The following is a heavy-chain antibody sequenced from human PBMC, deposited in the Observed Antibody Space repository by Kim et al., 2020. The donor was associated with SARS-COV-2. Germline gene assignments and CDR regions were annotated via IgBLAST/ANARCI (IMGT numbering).Heavy chain of an antibody. V-gene: IGHV3-9*01. CDR1: GFTFDDYA. J-gene: IGHJ4*01. CDR3: AKDVVADSSGWYFDY. Sequence: GGSLRLSCAASGFTFDDYAMHWVRQAPGKGLEWVSGISWNSGSIGYADSVKGRFTISRDNAKNSLYLQMNSLRAEDTALYYCAKDVVADSSGWYFDYWG. CDR2: ISWNSGSI. D-gene: IGHD6-19*01.